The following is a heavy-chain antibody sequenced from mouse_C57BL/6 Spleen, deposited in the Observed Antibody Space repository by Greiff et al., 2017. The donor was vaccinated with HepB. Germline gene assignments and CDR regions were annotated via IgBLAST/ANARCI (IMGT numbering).Heavy chain of an antibody. V-gene: IGHV1-64*01. D-gene: IGHD2-3*01. CDR1: GYTFTSYW. CDR3: ARSGGYYDFDY. J-gene: IGHJ2*01. CDR2: IHPNSGST. Sequence: QVQLQQPGAELVKPGASVKLSCKASGYTFTSYWMHWVKQRPGQGLEWIGMIHPNSGSTNYNEKFKSKATLTVDKSSSTAYMQLSSLTSEDSAVYYCARSGGYYDFDYWGQGTTLTVSS.